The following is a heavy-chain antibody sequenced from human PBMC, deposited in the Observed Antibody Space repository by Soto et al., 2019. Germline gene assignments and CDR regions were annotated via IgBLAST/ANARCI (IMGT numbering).Heavy chain of an antibody. CDR3: AGVASGSTWYYFDY. D-gene: IGHD3-10*01. J-gene: IGHJ4*02. CDR2: IVPVFGTL. CDR1: GDTFTKYA. Sequence: QLQLVQSGAEVKKPGSSVRVSCKASGDTFTKYAISWLRQAPGQGLEWMGGIVPVFGTLNHAQRFKGRVTITADKSTSTSYVELTSLPAEDTAVYYCAGVASGSTWYYFDYWGQGTLVTVSS. V-gene: IGHV1-69*06.